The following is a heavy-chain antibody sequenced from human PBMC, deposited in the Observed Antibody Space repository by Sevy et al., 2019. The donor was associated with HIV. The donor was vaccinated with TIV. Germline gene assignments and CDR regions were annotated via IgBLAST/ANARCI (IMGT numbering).Heavy chain of an antibody. Sequence: SETLSLTCAVYGGSFSGYYWSWIRQPPGKGLEWIGEINHSGSTNYNPSLKSRVTISVDTSTNQFSLKLSSVTAADTAVYYCARATKVRGYSYDYWDYWGQGTLVTVSS. CDR3: ARATKVRGYSYDYWDY. D-gene: IGHD5-18*01. J-gene: IGHJ4*02. V-gene: IGHV4-34*01. CDR1: GGSFSGYY. CDR2: INHSGST.